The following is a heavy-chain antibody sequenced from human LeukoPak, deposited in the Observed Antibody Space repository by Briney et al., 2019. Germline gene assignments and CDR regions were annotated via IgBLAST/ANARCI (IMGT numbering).Heavy chain of an antibody. J-gene: IGHJ3*01. CDR1: GFTFSNAW. V-gene: IGHV3-15*01. D-gene: IGHD1-26*01. CDR2: IKNKNQGETT. CDR3: TTDWGSGNYFVRAFDV. Sequence: GGSLRLSCAASGFTFSNAWMHWVRQAPGKGLEWCGHIKNKNQGETTEIAAPVNGRFSTSTHKSESNMYLQMNSLKTEDTAVYYCTTDWGSGNYFVRAFDVWGQASMLTVSS.